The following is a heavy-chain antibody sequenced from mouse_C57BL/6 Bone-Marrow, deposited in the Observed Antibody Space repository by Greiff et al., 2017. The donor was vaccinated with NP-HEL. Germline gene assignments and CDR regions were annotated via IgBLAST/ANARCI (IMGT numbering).Heavy chain of an antibody. CDR2: IYPRDGST. V-gene: IGHV1-85*01. D-gene: IGHD1-1*01. CDR1: GYTFTSYD. J-gene: IGHJ2*01. Sequence: VQLQQSGPELVKPGASVKLSCKASGYTFTSYDINWVKQRPGQGLEWIGWIYPRDGSTKYNEKFKGKATLTVDTSSSTAYMELHSLTSEESAVYFCARGDYYGSSPFGYWGQGTTLTVSS. CDR3: ARGDYYGSSPFGY.